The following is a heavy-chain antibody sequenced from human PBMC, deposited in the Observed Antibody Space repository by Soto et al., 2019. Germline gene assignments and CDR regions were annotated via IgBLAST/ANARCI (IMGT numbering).Heavy chain of an antibody. D-gene: IGHD5-12*01. V-gene: IGHV1-2*04. J-gene: IGHJ4*02. CDR1: GYTFTGYY. Sequence: ASVKVSCEASGYTFTGYYMHCVRQAPGQGLEWMGWINPNSGGTNYAQKFQGWVTMTRDTSISTAYMELSRLRSDDTAVYYCARAYIVATALDYWGQGTLVTVSS. CDR3: ARAYIVATALDY. CDR2: INPNSGGT.